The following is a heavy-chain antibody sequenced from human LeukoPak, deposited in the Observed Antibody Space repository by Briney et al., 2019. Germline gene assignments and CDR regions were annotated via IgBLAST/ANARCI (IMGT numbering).Heavy chain of an antibody. CDR3: AREYKGSDYDFWSGLYYFDY. J-gene: IGHJ4*02. D-gene: IGHD3-3*01. V-gene: IGHV4-4*07. CDR1: GGSISSYY. CDR2: IYTSGST. Sequence: SETLSLTCTVSGGSISSYYWSWIRQPAGKGLEWIGRIYTSGSTNYNPSLKSRVTMSVDTSKNQFSLKLSSVTAADTAVYYCAREYKGSDYDFWSGLYYFDYWGQGTPVIVSS.